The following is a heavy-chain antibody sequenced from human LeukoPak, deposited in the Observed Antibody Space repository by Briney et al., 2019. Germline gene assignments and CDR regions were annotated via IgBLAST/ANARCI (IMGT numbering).Heavy chain of an antibody. J-gene: IGHJ4*02. CDR3: ARDLHCYDSPAGY. CDR2: LKQDGSEK. CDR1: GFSISLYW. Sequence: RPGWSLRLSCAASGFSISLYWMTWVRQAPGKGLEWVANLKQDGSEKYYVDSVKGRFTISRDNAKNSLYLQMNSLRAEDTAVYYCARDLHCYDSPAGYWGQGTTVTVSS. V-gene: IGHV3-7*01. D-gene: IGHD3-22*01.